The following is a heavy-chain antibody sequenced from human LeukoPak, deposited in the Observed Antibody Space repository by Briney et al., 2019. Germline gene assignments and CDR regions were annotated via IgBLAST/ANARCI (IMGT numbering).Heavy chain of an antibody. J-gene: IGHJ4*02. CDR1: GGTFSSYA. D-gene: IGHD3-22*01. V-gene: IGHV1-69*05. Sequence: GSSVKVSCKASGGTFSSYAISWVRQAPGQGLEWMGGIIPIFGTANYAQKFQGRVTITTDESTSTAYMELSSLRSEDTAVYYCARVTYYYDSSGLALEYWGQGTLVTVSS. CDR2: IIPIFGTA. CDR3: ARVTYYYDSSGLALEY.